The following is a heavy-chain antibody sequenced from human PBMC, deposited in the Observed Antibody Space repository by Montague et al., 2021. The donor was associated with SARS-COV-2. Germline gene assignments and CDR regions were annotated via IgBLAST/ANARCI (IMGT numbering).Heavy chain of an antibody. CDR1: GGSFKNYY. CDR3: ARVFDNSGYALDY. V-gene: IGHV4-59*01. J-gene: IGHJ4*02. Sequence: SETLSLTCTVSGGSFKNYYWSWIRQPPGKGLEWIGYVHHDGSSGSANYNPSFWSRVTISVDTSKKQFSLHLSSVTPADTAVYFCARVFDNSGYALDYWGQGTQVTVSS. D-gene: IGHD5-12*01. CDR2: VHHDGSSGSA.